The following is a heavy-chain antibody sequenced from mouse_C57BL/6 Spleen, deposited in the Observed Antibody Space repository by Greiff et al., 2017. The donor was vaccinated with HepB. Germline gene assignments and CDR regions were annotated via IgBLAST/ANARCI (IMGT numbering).Heavy chain of an antibody. V-gene: IGHV1-80*01. CDR2: IYPGDGDT. J-gene: IGHJ4*01. CDR1: GYAFSSYW. D-gene: IGHD3-2*02. CDR3: ARWVDSSGYVNYAMDY. Sequence: QVQLQQSGAELVKPGASVKISCKASGYAFSSYWMNWVKQRPGKGLEWIGQIYPGDGDTNYNGKFKGKATLTADKSSSTAYMQLSSLTSEDSAVYFCARWVDSSGYVNYAMDYWGQGTSVTVSS.